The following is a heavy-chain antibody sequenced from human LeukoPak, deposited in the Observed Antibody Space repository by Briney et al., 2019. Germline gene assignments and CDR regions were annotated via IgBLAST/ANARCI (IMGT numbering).Heavy chain of an antibody. V-gene: IGHV3-74*01. J-gene: IGHJ4*02. CDR3: ARDRYGDYGDFDY. D-gene: IGHD4-17*01. Sequence: GGSLRLSCAASGFTFSSYWMHWVRQAPGKGLVWVSRIKSDGSTRYADSVKGRFTISRDNSKNTLYLQMNSLRAEDTAVYYCARDRYGDYGDFDYWGQGTLVTVSS. CDR2: IKSDGST. CDR1: GFTFSSYW.